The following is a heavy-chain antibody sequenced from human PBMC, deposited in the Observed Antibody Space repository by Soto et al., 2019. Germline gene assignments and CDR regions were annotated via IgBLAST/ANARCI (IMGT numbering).Heavy chain of an antibody. V-gene: IGHV1-18*01. D-gene: IGHD2-8*01. CDR1: GYTFTRYG. Sequence: GHLVQSEAEVKKSGASVKVSCKASGYTFTRYGISWVRQAPGQGLEWMGWISGYNGDTNYAREFQGRVSMTIDPSTTTAYMELRSLTSDDTAVYYCAKNGQPPYYYYGLDVWGQGTKVTVSS. CDR2: ISGYNGDT. J-gene: IGHJ6*02. CDR3: AKNGQPPYYYYGLDV.